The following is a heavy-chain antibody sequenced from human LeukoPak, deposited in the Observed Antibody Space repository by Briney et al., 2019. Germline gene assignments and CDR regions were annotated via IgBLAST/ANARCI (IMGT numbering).Heavy chain of an antibody. CDR1: GFTFSSYG. CDR3: ARHRGYCSSTSCYPYYFDY. Sequence: PGRSLRLSCAASGFTFSSYGMHWVRQAPGKGLEWVAVISYDGSNKYYADSAKGRFTISRDNSKNTLYLQMNSLRAEDTAVYYCARHRGYCSSTSCYPYYFDYWGQGTLVTVSS. J-gene: IGHJ4*02. CDR2: ISYDGSNK. V-gene: IGHV3-30*03. D-gene: IGHD2-2*01.